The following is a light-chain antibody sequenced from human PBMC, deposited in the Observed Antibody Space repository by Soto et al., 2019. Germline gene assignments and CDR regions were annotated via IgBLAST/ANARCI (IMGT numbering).Light chain of an antibody. Sequence: DIQMTQSPSSLSASVGDRVTITCRASQSISSYLNWYQQKPGKAPKLLIYAASSLQSGVPSRFIGSGSGTDFSLTISSLQAEDFSTYYYQQSYSTPQLTFGGGTKVEIK. J-gene: IGKJ4*01. CDR1: QSISSY. V-gene: IGKV1-39*01. CDR3: QQSYSTPQLT. CDR2: AAS.